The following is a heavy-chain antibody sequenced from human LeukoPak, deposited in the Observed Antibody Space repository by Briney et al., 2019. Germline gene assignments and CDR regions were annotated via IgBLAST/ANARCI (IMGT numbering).Heavy chain of an antibody. CDR1: GCTFSGYA. V-gene: IGHV1-69*06. CDR2: IIPIIGTA. CDR3: SRDLFVELVTIPLFY. Sequence: SVKVSCKASGCTFSGYAISWVRQAPGQGLEWMGGIIPIIGTANYAQKFQGRVTITADKSTSTAYMELSSLRAEDTAVYYCSRDLFVELVTIPLFYWGRGTLVTVSS. D-gene: IGHD5-24*01. J-gene: IGHJ4*02.